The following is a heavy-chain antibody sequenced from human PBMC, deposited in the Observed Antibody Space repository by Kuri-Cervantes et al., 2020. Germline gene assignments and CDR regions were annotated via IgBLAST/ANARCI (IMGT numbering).Heavy chain of an antibody. J-gene: IGHJ4*02. CDR1: GYTFTSYD. CDR3: ARVRGRYCSGGSCPFDY. CDR2: MNPNSGNT. Sequence: ASVKVSCKASGYTFTSYDINWVRQATGQGLEWMGWMNPNSGNTGYAQKFQGRVTMTRNTSISTAYMELSSLRSEDTAAYYCARVRGRYCSGGSCPFDYWGQGTLVTVSS. V-gene: IGHV1-8*02. D-gene: IGHD2-15*01.